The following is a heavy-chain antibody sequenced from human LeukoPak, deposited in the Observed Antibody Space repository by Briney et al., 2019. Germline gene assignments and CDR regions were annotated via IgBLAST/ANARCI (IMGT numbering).Heavy chain of an antibody. CDR2: IYSGGST. V-gene: IGHV3-66*01. CDR3: ARDLPTYYYDSSGYYPPGSDY. Sequence: GGSLRLSCAASGFTVSSNYMSWVRQAPGKGLEWVSVIYSGGSTYYADSVKGRFTISRDNSKNTLYLQMNSLRAEDTAVYYCARDLPTYYYDSSGYYPPGSDYWGQGTLVTVSS. CDR1: GFTVSSNY. J-gene: IGHJ4*02. D-gene: IGHD3-22*01.